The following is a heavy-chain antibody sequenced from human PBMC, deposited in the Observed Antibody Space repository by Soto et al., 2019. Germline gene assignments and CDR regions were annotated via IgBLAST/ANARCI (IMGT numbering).Heavy chain of an antibody. D-gene: IGHD3-22*01. CDR2: MNPNSGNT. Sequence: QVQLVQSGAEVKKPGASVKVSCKASGYTFTSYDINWVRQATGQGLEWMGWMNPNSGNTGYAQKFQGRVTMTRNTSIRTAYMELSSLRSEDTAVYYCARVGYYYDSSGYYLSFDYWCQGTLVTVSS. CDR3: ARVGYYYDSSGYYLSFDY. CDR1: GYTFTSYD. J-gene: IGHJ4*02. V-gene: IGHV1-8*01.